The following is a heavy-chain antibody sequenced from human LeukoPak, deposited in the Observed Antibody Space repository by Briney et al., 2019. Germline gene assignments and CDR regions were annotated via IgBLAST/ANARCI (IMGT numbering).Heavy chain of an antibody. CDR2: ISWNGGSI. Sequence: GGSLRLSCAASGFTFDDYAMHWVRQAPGKGLEWVSGISWNGGSIGYADSVKGRFTISRDNAKNSLYLQMNSLRAEDMALYYCAKDLATEVGALRGPRAFDIWGQGTMVTVSS. CDR3: AKDLATEVGALRGPRAFDI. V-gene: IGHV3-9*03. D-gene: IGHD1-26*01. J-gene: IGHJ3*02. CDR1: GFTFDDYA.